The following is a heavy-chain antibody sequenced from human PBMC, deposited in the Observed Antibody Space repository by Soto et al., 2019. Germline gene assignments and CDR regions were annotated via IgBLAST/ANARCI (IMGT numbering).Heavy chain of an antibody. J-gene: IGHJ4*02. CDR1: GGSFSGYY. CDR3: ARYGRNDYDSSGYYYHYDY. Sequence: PSENLSLTYCVYGGSFSGYYWSWIRQPPVKGLEWIGEINHSGSTNYNPSLKSRVTISVDTSKNQFSLKLSSVTAADTAVYYCARYGRNDYDSSGYYYHYDYCGQRTRGTVSS. D-gene: IGHD3-22*01. CDR2: INHSGST. V-gene: IGHV4-34*01.